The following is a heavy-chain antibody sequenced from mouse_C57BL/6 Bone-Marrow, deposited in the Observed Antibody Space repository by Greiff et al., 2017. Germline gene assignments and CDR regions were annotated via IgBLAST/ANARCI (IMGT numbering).Heavy chain of an antibody. CDR1: GFNIQNTY. V-gene: IGHV14-3*01. Sequence: EVMLVESVAELVRPGASVTLSCTASGFNIQNTYMHWVQQRPEQGLAWIGRIDPANGNTKYAPKVQGKATITAETPSNAADLQFSGLTSEDTASYYCEAMDDWGQGTSVTVAS. CDR3: EAMDD. J-gene: IGHJ4*01. CDR2: IDPANGNT.